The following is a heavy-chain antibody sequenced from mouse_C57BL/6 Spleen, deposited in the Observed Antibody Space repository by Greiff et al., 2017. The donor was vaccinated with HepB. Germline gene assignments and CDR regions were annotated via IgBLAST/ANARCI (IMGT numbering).Heavy chain of an antibody. V-gene: IGHV6-3*01. CDR2: IRLKSDNYAT. CDR1: GFTFSNYW. J-gene: IGHJ2*01. Sequence: EVKVVESGGGLVQPGGSMKLSCVASGFTFSNYWMNWVRQSPEKGLEWVAQIRLKSDNYATHYAESVKGRFTISRDDSKSSVYLQMNNLRAEDTGIYYCTGRPYFDYWGQGTTLTVSS. CDR3: TGRPYFDY.